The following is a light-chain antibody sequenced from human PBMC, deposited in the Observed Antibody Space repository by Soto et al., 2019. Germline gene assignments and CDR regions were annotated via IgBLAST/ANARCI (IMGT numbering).Light chain of an antibody. CDR2: EVS. Sequence: QSVLTQPRSVSGSPGQSVTISCTGTDSNIGFYNHVAWYQQHPGKAPKLMIYEVSKRPSGVSNRFSGSKSGNTASLNISGLQAEDEADYYCISYTGSSTSYVFGTGTKVTVL. J-gene: IGLJ1*01. CDR1: DSNIGFYNH. V-gene: IGLV2-14*01. CDR3: ISYTGSSTSYV.